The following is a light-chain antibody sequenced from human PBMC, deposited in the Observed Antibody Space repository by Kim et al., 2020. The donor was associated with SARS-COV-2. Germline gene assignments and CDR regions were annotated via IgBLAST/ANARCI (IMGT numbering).Light chain of an antibody. CDR3: CSYASSSTVV. V-gene: IGLV2-23*02. J-gene: IGLJ2*01. CDR2: EVS. CDR1: SSDVGGYNH. Sequence: QSALTQPASVSGSPGQSITISCTGTSSDVGGYNHVSWYQQHPGKAPKLMIYEVSKRPSGVSNRFSGSKSGNTASLTISGLQAEDEADYYCCSYASSSTVVFGGVTQLTVL.